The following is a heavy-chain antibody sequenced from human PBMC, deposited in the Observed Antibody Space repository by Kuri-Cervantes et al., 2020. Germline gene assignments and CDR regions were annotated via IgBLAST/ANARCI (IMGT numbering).Heavy chain of an antibody. Sequence: GESLKLSCAASGFTFSSYAMSWVRQAPGKGLEWVSAIIGSGGSTYYADSVKGRFTISRDNSKNTLYLQMNSLRAEDTVVYYCARMMLQGFDYWGQGTLVTVPQ. V-gene: IGHV3-23*01. CDR2: IIGSGGST. J-gene: IGHJ4*02. D-gene: IGHD1-1*01. CDR1: GFTFSSYA. CDR3: ARMMLQGFDY.